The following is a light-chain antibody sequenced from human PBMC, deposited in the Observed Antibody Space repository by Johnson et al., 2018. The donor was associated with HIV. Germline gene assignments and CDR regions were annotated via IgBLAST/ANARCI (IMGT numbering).Light chain of an antibody. V-gene: IGLV1-51*01. CDR3: VTWDTSLGAHYV. CDR1: SSNIENNY. J-gene: IGLJ1*01. CDR2: DNN. Sequence: QAVLTQPPSVSAAPGQKVTISCSGSSSNIENNYVSWYQQLPGTAPKLLIYDNNKRPSGLSDRFSDSQSGTSATLAITGLQTGDGADYYGVTWDTSLGAHYVFGTGTKVTVL.